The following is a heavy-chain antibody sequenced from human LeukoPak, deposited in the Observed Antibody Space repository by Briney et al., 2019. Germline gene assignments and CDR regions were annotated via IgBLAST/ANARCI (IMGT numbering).Heavy chain of an antibody. CDR3: ARDVFIAALPGGLGWFDP. D-gene: IGHD6-6*01. J-gene: IGHJ5*02. Sequence: SETLSLTCTVSGGSISSYYWSWIRQPPGKGLEWIGYIYYSGSTNYNPSLKSRVTMSVDTSKNQFSLKLSSVTAADTAVYYCARDVFIAALPGGLGWFDPWGQGTLVTVSS. CDR1: GGSISSYY. CDR2: IYYSGST. V-gene: IGHV4-59*12.